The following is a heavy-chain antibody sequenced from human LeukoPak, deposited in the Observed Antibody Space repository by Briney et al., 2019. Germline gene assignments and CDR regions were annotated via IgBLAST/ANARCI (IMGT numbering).Heavy chain of an antibody. CDR1: GFPFSCYA. J-gene: IGHJ4*02. CDR2: ISGSGGST. Sequence: GGSLSLSCAASGFPFSCYAMGWLRPAPGKGLGWVSAISGSGGSTYYSDSVKGRFTISRDNSKNTLYLQTNSLRAEDTAVYYCAKGYYTVTEEWGQGTLVTVSS. D-gene: IGHD4-17*01. V-gene: IGHV3-23*01. CDR3: AKGYYTVTEE.